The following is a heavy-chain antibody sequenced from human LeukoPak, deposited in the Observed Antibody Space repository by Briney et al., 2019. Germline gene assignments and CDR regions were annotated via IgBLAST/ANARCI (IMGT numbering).Heavy chain of an antibody. Sequence: LPGGSLRLSCAASGFTVSSNYMSWVRQAPGKGLEWVSIIYSGGNTYYADSVRGRFTISRDNSKNTLYLQMNSLRAEDTAVYYCARDSPQQLATSGYYFGMDVWGQGTTVTVSS. D-gene: IGHD6-13*01. CDR3: ARDSPQQLATSGYYFGMDV. J-gene: IGHJ6*02. CDR1: GFTVSSNY. CDR2: IYSGGNT. V-gene: IGHV3-53*01.